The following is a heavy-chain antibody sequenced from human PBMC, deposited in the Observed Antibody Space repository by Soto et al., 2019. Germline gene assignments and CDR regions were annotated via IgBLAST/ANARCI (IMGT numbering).Heavy chain of an antibody. Sequence: QVQLQQWGAGLLKPSETLSLTCAVYGGSFSGYYWSWIRQPPGKGLEWIGEINHSGSTNYNPSLKSRVTISVDTSKNQFSLKLSSVTAADTAVYYCARRGLGYCSGGSCYNFDYWGQGTLVTVSS. CDR3: ARRGLGYCSGGSCYNFDY. V-gene: IGHV4-34*01. CDR2: INHSGST. D-gene: IGHD2-15*01. CDR1: GGSFSGYY. J-gene: IGHJ4*02.